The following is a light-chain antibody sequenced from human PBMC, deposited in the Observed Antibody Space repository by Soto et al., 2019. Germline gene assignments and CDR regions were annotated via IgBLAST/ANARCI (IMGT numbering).Light chain of an antibody. J-gene: IGKJ3*01. CDR2: AAS. CDR1: QTLSINS. V-gene: IGKV3-20*01. Sequence: EIVLTQSPDSLSLSPGERATLFCRASQTLSINSLAWYQQKPGQAPRLLIYAASTRDTGIPDRFNGSGSGTDFALTINRLEPEDFAVYYCQQYDGAPLTFCPGTKVDVK. CDR3: QQYDGAPLT.